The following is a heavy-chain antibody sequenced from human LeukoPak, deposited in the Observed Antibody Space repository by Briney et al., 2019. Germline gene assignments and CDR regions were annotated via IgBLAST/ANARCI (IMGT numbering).Heavy chain of an antibody. J-gene: IGHJ3*02. CDR1: GFTFSSYA. Sequence: PGGSLRLSCAVSGFTFSSYAMHWVRQAPGKGLEWVAVISFDESNKYYADSVKGRFTISRDNSKNTLYLQMNSLRAEDTAVYYCAKDPPSSGWYEDAFDIWGQGTMVTVSS. CDR3: AKDPPSSGWYEDAFDI. CDR2: ISFDESNK. V-gene: IGHV3-30*04. D-gene: IGHD6-19*01.